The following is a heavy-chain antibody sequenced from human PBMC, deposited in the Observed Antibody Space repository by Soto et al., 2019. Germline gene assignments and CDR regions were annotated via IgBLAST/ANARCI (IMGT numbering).Heavy chain of an antibody. J-gene: IGHJ4*02. CDR1: GFTFDDYT. CDR3: AKDMGGTDPYYFHY. D-gene: IGHD1-1*01. Sequence: GGSLRLSCAASGFTFDDYTMHWVRQAPVKGLEWVSLISWDGGITYYSDSVKGRFTISRDNSKNSLYLQMNRLRTEVTAFYYCAKDMGGTDPYYFHYWGQGTLVTVSS. V-gene: IGHV3-43*01. CDR2: ISWDGGIT.